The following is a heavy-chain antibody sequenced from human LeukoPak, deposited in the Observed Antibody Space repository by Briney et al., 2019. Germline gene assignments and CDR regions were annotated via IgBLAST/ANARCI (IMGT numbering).Heavy chain of an antibody. D-gene: IGHD6-13*01. J-gene: IGHJ4*02. CDR3: ARDRGSSWYVDY. V-gene: IGHV1-2*02. CDR2: INPSSGGT. Sequence: ASVKVSCKTSGYSFTSYYIQWVRQAPGQGLGWMGWINPSSGGTEYTQKFQGRVTMTGDTSISTAYMELSRLRSDDTAVYYCARDRGSSWYVDYWGQGTLVTVSS. CDR1: GYSFTSYY.